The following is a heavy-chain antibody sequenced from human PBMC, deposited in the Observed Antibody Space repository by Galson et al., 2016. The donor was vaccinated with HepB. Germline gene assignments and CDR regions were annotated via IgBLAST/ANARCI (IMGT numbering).Heavy chain of an antibody. J-gene: IGHJ4*02. D-gene: IGHD6-13*01. CDR3: ATMGSSPGGFDS. CDR2: IYYSGTT. Sequence: LSLTCAVSGGSIGRGDYYWGWIRQPPGKGLDWIGSIYYSGTTYYNPSLKRRVTMSVDTSKNQFSLKLNSVTAADTAVYYCATMGSSPGGFDSWGQGTLVTVSS. V-gene: IGHV4-39*01. CDR1: GGSIGRGDYY.